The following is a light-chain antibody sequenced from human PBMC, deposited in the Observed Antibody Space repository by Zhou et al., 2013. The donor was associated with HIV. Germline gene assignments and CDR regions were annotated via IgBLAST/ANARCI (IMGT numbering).Light chain of an antibody. Sequence: QMTQSPSSLSASVGDRVTITCRTSLSISGYVSWFQQKPGKVPKLLIYAAATLQRGVPSRFSGSASGTDFTLTISSLQPEDFATYYCQQSYSNWITFGQGTRL. CDR1: LSISGY. J-gene: IGKJ5*01. CDR2: AAA. V-gene: IGKV1-39*01. CDR3: QQSYSNWIT.